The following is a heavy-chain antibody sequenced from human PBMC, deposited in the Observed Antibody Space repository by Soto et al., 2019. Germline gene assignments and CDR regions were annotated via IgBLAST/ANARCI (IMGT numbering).Heavy chain of an antibody. Sequence: EVQLVESGGGLVQPGGSLRLSCAASGFSVSSNYMSWVRQAPGKGLEWVSVVYSGGSAYYADSVKGRFSSSKDNSKNSLYLQMNNLRVEDTAVYYCTRDSHKGYRGQGTLVTVAS. CDR2: VYSGGSA. V-gene: IGHV3-66*01. J-gene: IGHJ4*02. CDR1: GFSVSSNY. CDR3: TRDSHKGY.